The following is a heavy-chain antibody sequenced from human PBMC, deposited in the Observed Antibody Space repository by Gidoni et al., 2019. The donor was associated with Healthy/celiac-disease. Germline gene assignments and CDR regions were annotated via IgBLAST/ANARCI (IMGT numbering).Heavy chain of an antibody. Sequence: EVQLFESGGGLVQPGGSLRLSCAASGFTFSSYAMRWVRPAPGKGLEWVAAISGSGGSTYYADSVKGRFTISRDNSKNTLYLQMNSLRAEDTAVYYCAKVPHGGPEGYWGQGTLVTVSS. D-gene: IGHD3-16*01. J-gene: IGHJ4*02. CDR3: AKVPHGGPEGY. CDR2: ISGSGGST. CDR1: GFTFSSYA. V-gene: IGHV3-23*01.